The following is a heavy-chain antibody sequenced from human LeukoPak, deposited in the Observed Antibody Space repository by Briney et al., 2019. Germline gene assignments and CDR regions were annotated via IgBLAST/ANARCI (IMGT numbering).Heavy chain of an antibody. CDR1: GFTFSSYA. CDR3: ARDIGSGLYWYFDL. V-gene: IGHV3-64*01. J-gene: IGHJ2*01. Sequence: GGSLRLSCAASGFTFSSYAMHWFRQAPGKGLEYVSAISSNGGSTYYANSVKGRFTISRDNSKNTLYLQMGSLRAEDMAVYYCARDIGSGLYWYFDLWGRGTLVTVSS. CDR2: ISSNGGST. D-gene: IGHD6-19*01.